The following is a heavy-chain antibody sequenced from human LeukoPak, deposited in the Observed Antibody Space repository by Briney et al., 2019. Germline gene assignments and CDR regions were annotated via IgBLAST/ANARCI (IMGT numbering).Heavy chain of an antibody. CDR1: GFTFSSYA. D-gene: IGHD1-7*01. J-gene: IGHJ4*02. CDR3: AKIPDVTGTTYIDY. Sequence: GGSLRLSCAASGFTFSSYAMSWVRQAPGKGLEWVSAIIGSGGSTYYADSVKGRFTISRDNSKNTLYLQMNSLRAEDTAVYYCAKIPDVTGTTYIDYWGQGTLVTVSS. CDR2: IIGSGGST. V-gene: IGHV3-23*01.